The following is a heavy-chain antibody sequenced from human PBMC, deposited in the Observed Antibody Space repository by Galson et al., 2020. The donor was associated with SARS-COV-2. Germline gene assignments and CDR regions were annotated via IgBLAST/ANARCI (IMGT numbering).Heavy chain of an antibody. D-gene: IGHD6-19*01. CDR1: GLTFSGYA. Sequence: TGGSLRLSCAASGLTFSGYAMSWVRQAPGRGLEWVSSISTTGGVTYYADSVKGRFTISRDNSKNTLYLQMNSLRADDTAIYYCASDEGSGWHHYFGSWGQGILVTVSS. CDR2: ISTTGGVT. J-gene: IGHJ4*02. CDR3: ASDEGSGWHHYFGS. V-gene: IGHV3-23*01.